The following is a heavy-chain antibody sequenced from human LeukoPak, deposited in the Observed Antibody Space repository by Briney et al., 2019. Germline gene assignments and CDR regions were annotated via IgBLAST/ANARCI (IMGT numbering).Heavy chain of an antibody. CDR1: GFTVSSNY. V-gene: IGHV3-53*04. Sequence: GGSLRLSYAASGFTVSSNYMSWVRQAPGKGLEWVSDIYSGGSTYYADSVKGRFTISRHNSKNTLYLQMNSLRAEDTAVYYCARVTRPAAFYYGMDVWGQGTTVTVSS. J-gene: IGHJ6*02. D-gene: IGHD6-25*01. CDR2: IYSGGST. CDR3: ARVTRPAAFYYGMDV.